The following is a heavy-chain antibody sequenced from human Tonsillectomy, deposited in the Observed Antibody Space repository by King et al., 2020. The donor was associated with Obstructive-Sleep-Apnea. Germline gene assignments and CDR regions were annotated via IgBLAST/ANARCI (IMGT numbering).Heavy chain of an antibody. V-gene: IGHV5-10-1*01. Sequence: ERQLVQSAAEVKRPGESLTISCKASGYKFTTYWISWLRQMPGKGLEWMGRIDPSDSYTNYSPSFQGHVTISVDKSTSTLYLRWSSLKASDTAMYYCAPYGTSHYDTSGYFSNWGQGTLVTVSS. CDR3: APYGTSHYDTSGYFSN. CDR2: IDPSDSYT. D-gene: IGHD3-22*01. CDR1: GYKFTTYW. J-gene: IGHJ4*02.